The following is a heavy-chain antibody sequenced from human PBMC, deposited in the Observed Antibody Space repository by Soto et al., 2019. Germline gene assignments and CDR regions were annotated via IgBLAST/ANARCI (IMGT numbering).Heavy chain of an antibody. J-gene: IGHJ6*02. CDR1: GYGFTSYW. Sequence: GESLKISCKGSGYGFTSYWISWVRQMPGKGLEWMGRIDPGDSYTNYSPSFQGHVTISADKSISTAYLQWSSLKASDTAMYYCARPGAAHYCMDVWGQGTTVTVSS. CDR3: ARPGAAHYCMDV. V-gene: IGHV5-10-1*01. D-gene: IGHD6-6*01. CDR2: IDPGDSYT.